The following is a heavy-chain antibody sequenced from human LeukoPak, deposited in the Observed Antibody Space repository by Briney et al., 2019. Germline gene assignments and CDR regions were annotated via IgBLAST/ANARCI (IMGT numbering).Heavy chain of an antibody. CDR1: GFTFSNAW. J-gene: IGHJ4*02. CDR3: TTGWVPESVAFDI. Sequence: PGGSLRLSCAVSGFTFSNAWMSWVRQAPGKGLEWVGHIKSKTDGETTSYATPVKGRFTISRDDSKNTLYLQLNSLRAEDTGLYYCTTGWVPESVAFDIWGQGTLVTVSS. CDR2: IKSKTDGETT. D-gene: IGHD1-26*01. V-gene: IGHV3-15*01.